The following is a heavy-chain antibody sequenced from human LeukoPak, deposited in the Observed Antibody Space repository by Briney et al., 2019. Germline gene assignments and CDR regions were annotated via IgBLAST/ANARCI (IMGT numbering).Heavy chain of an antibody. D-gene: IGHD6-25*01. CDR2: IYTSGST. CDR3: ASGLVYSSAIYYYYYMDV. CDR1: GGSISSGSYY. V-gene: IGHV4-61*02. J-gene: IGHJ6*03. Sequence: PSQTLSLTCTVSGGSISSGSYYWSWIRQPAGKGLEWIGRIYTSGSTNYNPSLKSRVTISVDTSKNQFSLKLSSVTAADTAVYYCASGLVYSSAIYYYYYMDVWGKGTTVTISS.